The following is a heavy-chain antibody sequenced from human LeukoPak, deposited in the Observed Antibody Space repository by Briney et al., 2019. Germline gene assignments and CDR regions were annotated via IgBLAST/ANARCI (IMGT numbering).Heavy chain of an antibody. V-gene: IGHV1-18*01. CDR2: ISAYNSNT. J-gene: IGHJ4*02. D-gene: IGHD4-17*01. CDR3: ARDLDDYGDYGFDY. CDR1: GYTFTSYG. Sequence: ASVKVSCKASGYTFTSYGINWVRQAPGQGLEWMGWISAYNSNTHYAQKLQGRVTMTTDTSTSTAYMEVRSLRSDDTAVYYCARDLDDYGDYGFDYWGQGTLVTVSS.